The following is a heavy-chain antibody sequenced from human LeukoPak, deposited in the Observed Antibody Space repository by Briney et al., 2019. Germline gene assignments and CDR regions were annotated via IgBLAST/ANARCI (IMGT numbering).Heavy chain of an antibody. CDR1: GGSISSYY. V-gene: IGHV4-59*08. Sequence: PSETLSLTCTVSGGSISSYYWSWIRQPPGKGLEWIGYIYYSGSTNYNPSLKSRVTISVGTSKNQFSLKLSSVTAADTAVYYCASTTIYSSGWFHYFDYWGQGTLVTVSS. CDR3: ASTTIYSSGWFHYFDY. CDR2: IYYSGST. D-gene: IGHD6-19*01. J-gene: IGHJ4*02.